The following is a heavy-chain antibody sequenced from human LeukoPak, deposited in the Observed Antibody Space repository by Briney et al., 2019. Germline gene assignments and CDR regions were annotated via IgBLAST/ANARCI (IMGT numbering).Heavy chain of an antibody. CDR3: ARDEALRFSMDV. Sequence: SETLSLTCTVSGGSISSYYWSWIRQPPGKGLEWIGYIYYSGSTNYNPSLKSRVTMSVDTSKNQFSLKLSSVTAEDTAVYYCARDEALRFSMDVWGKGTTVTVSS. J-gene: IGHJ6*03. D-gene: IGHD3-3*01. CDR2: IYYSGST. V-gene: IGHV4-59*12. CDR1: GGSISSYY.